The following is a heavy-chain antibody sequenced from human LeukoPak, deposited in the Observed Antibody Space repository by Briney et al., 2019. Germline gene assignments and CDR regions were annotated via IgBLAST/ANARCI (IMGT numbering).Heavy chain of an antibody. Sequence: GESLQISCKGSGYSFTSYWIGWVRQVPGKGLEWMGIIYPGDSDTRYSPSFQGQVTISADESISTAYLQWSSLKASDTAMYYCARQGAAAGTWYYGMDVWGQGTTVTVSS. CDR3: ARQGAAAGTWYYGMDV. CDR1: GYSFTSYW. CDR2: IYPGDSDT. D-gene: IGHD6-13*01. J-gene: IGHJ6*02. V-gene: IGHV5-51*01.